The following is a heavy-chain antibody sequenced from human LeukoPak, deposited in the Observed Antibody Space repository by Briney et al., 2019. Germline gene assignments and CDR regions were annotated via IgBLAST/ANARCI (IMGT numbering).Heavy chain of an antibody. CDR1: GGSISSYY. CDR3: ARVKWLASSYYFDY. V-gene: IGHV4-59*08. Sequence: SETLSLTCTVSGGSISSYYWSWIRQPPGKGLEWIGYIYYSGSTSYNPSLKSRVTISVDTSKNQFSLKLSSVTAADTAVCYCARVKWLASSYYFDYWGQGTLVTVSS. J-gene: IGHJ4*02. D-gene: IGHD6-19*01. CDR2: IYYSGST.